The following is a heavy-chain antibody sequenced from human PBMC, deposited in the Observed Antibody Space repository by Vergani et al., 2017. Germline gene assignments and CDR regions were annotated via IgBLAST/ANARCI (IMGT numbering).Heavy chain of an antibody. V-gene: IGHV5-51*03. J-gene: IGHJ5*02. D-gene: IGHD1-26*01. CDR2: INPIDSKI. Sequence: EVMLVQSGAEVKKPGESLKISCKYSESSFISNEIAWVRQMSGKGLQWMGNINPIDSKIAYSPSFQGQAIVSADESISTAYLQWSSLKASDTAMYFCARLRTTPGSYHDQWGQGTLITVSS. CDR3: ARLRTTPGSYHDQ. CDR1: ESSFISNE.